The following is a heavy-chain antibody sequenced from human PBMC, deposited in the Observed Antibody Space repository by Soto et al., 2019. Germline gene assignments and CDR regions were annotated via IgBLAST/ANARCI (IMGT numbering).Heavy chain of an antibody. CDR1: GLTFGSRA. Sequence: GGYQRLSCVASGLTFGSRAMTWVRQAPGAGLQWVSNITDTGGDEKYADSVRGRFVICRVNSQKTLYLQMTSLTAEDSAMYYCARGSTYSYSGSRSFVLWGR. V-gene: IGHV3-23*01. CDR2: ITDTGGDE. D-gene: IGHD3-10*01. J-gene: IGHJ2*01. CDR3: ARGSTYSYSGSRSFVL.